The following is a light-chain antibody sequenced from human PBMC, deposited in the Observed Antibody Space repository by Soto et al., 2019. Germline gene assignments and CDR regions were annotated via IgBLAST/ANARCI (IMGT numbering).Light chain of an antibody. CDR1: SSDVGGYNY. J-gene: IGLJ2*01. Sequence: QSALTQPASVSGSPGQSITISCTGTSSDVGGYNYVSWYQQHPGKAPKLMIYDVSNRPPGVSNRFSGSKSRNTASLTTSGLQAEDEAEYYCSSYTSRSTLVVFGGGTKRTVL. CDR2: DVS. CDR3: SSYTSRSTLVV. V-gene: IGLV2-14*01.